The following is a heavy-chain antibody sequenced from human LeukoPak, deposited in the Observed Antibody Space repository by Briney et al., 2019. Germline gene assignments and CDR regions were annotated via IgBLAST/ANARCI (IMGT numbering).Heavy chain of an antibody. J-gene: IGHJ6*03. V-gene: IGHV4-59*01. CDR3: ASAIAEDFYYYYMDV. CDR2: IYYSGST. Sequence: KPSETLSLTCTVSGGSISSSYWTRIRQPPGKGLEWIGYIYYSGSTNYNPSLKSRVTISVDTSKNQFSLNLSPVTAADTAVYYCASAIAEDFYYYYMDVWGKGTTVTVSS. CDR1: GGSISSSY. D-gene: IGHD1-14*01.